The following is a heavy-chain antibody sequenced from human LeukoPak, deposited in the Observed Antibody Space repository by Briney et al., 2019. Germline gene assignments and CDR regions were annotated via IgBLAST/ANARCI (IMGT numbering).Heavy chain of an antibody. J-gene: IGHJ5*02. Sequence: GGSLRLSCAASGFTFSSYGRTWVRQAPGKGVEGVSYISSRSTIYYADSVKGRFTISRDKAKNSVYVPLNSLRAEDTAVYYCASSLVVGATHPYHWGQGTLVTVSS. D-gene: IGHD1-26*01. V-gene: IGHV3-48*01. CDR3: ASSLVVGATHPYH. CDR2: ISSRSTI. CDR1: GFTFSSYG.